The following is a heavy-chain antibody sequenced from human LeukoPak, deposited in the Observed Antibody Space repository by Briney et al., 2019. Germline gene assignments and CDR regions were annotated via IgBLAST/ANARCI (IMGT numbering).Heavy chain of an antibody. CDR3: ARGPMTVITL. D-gene: IGHD2/OR15-2a*01. CDR2: INQDGSEI. Sequence: GGSLRLSCTASGFTFSSYWMSWVRQAPGKGLDWVANINQDGSEIYYVNSLRGRFTISRDNAKNSLYLQMSSLRAEDTAVYFCARGPMTVITLWGQGTLVTVSS. J-gene: IGHJ4*02. CDR1: GFTFSSYW. V-gene: IGHV3-7*01.